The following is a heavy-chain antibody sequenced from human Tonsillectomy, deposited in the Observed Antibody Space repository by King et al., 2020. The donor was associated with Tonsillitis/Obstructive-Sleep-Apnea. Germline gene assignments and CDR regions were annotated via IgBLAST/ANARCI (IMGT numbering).Heavy chain of an antibody. CDR3: ARDPSEYSSSYLLYY. CDR2: IIPIFGTA. V-gene: IGHV1-69*01. J-gene: IGHJ4*02. CDR1: GGTFRSYA. Sequence: QLVQSGTEVKKPGSSVKVSCKASGGTFRSYAIHWVRQAPGQGLEWMGGIIPIFGTANYAQKFQGRVTITADESTSTAYMELSSLRSEDTAVYYCARDPSEYSSSYLLYYWGQGTLVTVSS. D-gene: IGHD6-6*01.